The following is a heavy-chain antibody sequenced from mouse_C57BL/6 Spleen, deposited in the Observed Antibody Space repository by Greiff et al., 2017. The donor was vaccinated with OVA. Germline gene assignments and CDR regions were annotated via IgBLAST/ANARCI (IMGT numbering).Heavy chain of an antibody. CDR2: IYPSDSET. Sequence: QVQLQQPGAELVRPGSSVKLSCKASGYTFTSYWMDWVKQRPGQGLEWIGNIYPSDSETHYNQKFKDKATLTVDKSSSTAYMQLSSLTSEDSAVYYCARKEGRHYYAMDYWGQGTSVTVSS. CDR3: ARKEGRHYYAMDY. V-gene: IGHV1-61*01. J-gene: IGHJ4*01. D-gene: IGHD3-3*01. CDR1: GYTFTSYW.